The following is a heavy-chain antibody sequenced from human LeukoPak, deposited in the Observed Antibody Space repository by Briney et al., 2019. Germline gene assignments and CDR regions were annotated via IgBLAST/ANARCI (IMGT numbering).Heavy chain of an antibody. V-gene: IGHV1-8*03. Sequence: GASVKVSCKASGYTFTSYDINWVRQATGQGLEWMGWMNPNSGNTGYAQKFQGRVTITRNTSISTAYMELSSLRSDDTAVYYCARVLDMAARPPHFDYWGQGTLVTVSS. CDR3: ARVLDMAARPPHFDY. J-gene: IGHJ4*02. CDR2: MNPNSGNT. D-gene: IGHD6-6*01. CDR1: GYTFTSYD.